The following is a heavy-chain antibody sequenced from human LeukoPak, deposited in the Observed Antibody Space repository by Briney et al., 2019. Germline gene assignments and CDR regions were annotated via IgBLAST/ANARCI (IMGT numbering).Heavy chain of an antibody. J-gene: IGHJ4*02. V-gene: IGHV3-30*02. CDR3: AHSGILTGYYNSFDY. Sequence: GGSLRLSCAASGLTFSSYGMHWVRQAPGKGLEWVAFKRYDGSNKYYADSVKGRFTISRDNSKNTLYLQMNSLRAEDTAVYYCAHSGILTGYYNSFDYWGQGTLVTVSS. D-gene: IGHD3-9*01. CDR2: KRYDGSNK. CDR1: GLTFSSYG.